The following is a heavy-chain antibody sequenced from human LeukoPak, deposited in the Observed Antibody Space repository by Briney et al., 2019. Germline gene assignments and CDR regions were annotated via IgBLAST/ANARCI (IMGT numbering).Heavy chain of an antibody. D-gene: IGHD3-9*01. CDR2: IKQDGSEK. CDR3: ARTYYDILTCYSDY. CDR1: GFTFSSYW. J-gene: IGHJ4*02. V-gene: IGHV3-7*01. Sequence: GGSLIMLCAASGFTFSSYWMSWVRQAPGKGLEWVANIKQDGSEKYYVDSVKGLFSISRDNAKNSLYLQMNSLRAEDTAVYYCARTYYDILTCYSDYWGQGTLVTVSS.